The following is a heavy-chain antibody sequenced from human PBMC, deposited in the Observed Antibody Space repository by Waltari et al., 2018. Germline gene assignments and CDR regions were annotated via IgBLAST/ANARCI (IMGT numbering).Heavy chain of an antibody. V-gene: IGHV3-48*01. J-gene: IGHJ6*02. CDR1: GFTFSSYS. CDR2: ISSSSSTI. D-gene: IGHD6-19*01. Sequence: EVQLVESGGGLVQPGGSLRLSCTASGFTFSSYSMNWVRQAPGKGLEWVSYISSSSSTIDYADAVKGRFTSSRDNAKNSLYLQMNSLRAEDTAVYYCAREMKGALYSSGWPYYYYGMDVWGQGTTVTVSS. CDR3: AREMKGALYSSGWPYYYYGMDV.